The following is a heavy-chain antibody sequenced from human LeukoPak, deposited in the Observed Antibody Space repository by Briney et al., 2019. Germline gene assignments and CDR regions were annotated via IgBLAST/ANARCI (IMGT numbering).Heavy chain of an antibody. J-gene: IGHJ3*02. CDR1: GFTFSSYG. D-gene: IGHD3-10*01. V-gene: IGHV3-30*03. CDR2: ISYDGSNK. CDR3: ARGWFGELFLAFDI. Sequence: GRSLRLSCAASGFTFSSYGMHWVRQAPGKGLEWVAVISYDGSNKYYADSVKGRFTISRDNSKNTLYLQMNSLRAEDTAVYYCARGWFGELFLAFDIWGQGTMVTVSS.